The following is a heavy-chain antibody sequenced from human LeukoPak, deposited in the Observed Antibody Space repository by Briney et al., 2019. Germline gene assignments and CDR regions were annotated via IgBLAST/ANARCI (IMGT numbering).Heavy chain of an antibody. CDR1: GGSFSAHY. CDR2: INPSGRI. D-gene: IGHD2-2*01. CDR3: AGLVPAAILGWFDP. J-gene: IGHJ5*02. V-gene: IGHV4-34*01. Sequence: SSETLSLTCAVYGGSFSAHYWTWVRQAPGKGLEWLGEINPSGRISYNPSLKSRVTISVDTSKNQFSLKLSSVTAADTAVYYCAGLVPAAILGWFDPWGQGTLVTVSS.